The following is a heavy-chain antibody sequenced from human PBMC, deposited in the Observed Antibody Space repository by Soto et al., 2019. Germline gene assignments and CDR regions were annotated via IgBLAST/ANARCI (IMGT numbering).Heavy chain of an antibody. CDR2: MNPGSGAT. D-gene: IGHD5-18*01. Sequence: QVQLVQSGAEVKKPGASVKVSCKASGYTFTNNDVSWVRQATGQGLEWMGWMNPGSGATGDAQKFQGRVTMTRDISIATAYMELNSLTSEDTAIYYCARMESFGSLNWFDPWGQGTLVTVSS. CDR3: ARMESFGSLNWFDP. V-gene: IGHV1-8*02. J-gene: IGHJ5*02. CDR1: GYTFTNND.